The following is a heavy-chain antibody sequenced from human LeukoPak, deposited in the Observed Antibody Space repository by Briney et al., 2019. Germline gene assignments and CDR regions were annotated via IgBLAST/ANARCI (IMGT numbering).Heavy chain of an antibody. J-gene: IGHJ4*02. V-gene: IGHV3-48*02. CDR2: ISSSSSSTI. CDR3: ARAGSGWYFDY. Sequence: GGSLRLSCAASGFTFSHYSMNWVRQAPGKGLEWVSYISSSSSSTIYYADSVKGRFTISRDNAKNSLYLQMNSLRDEDTAVYYCARAGSGWYFDYWGQGTLVTVSS. CDR1: GFTFSHYS. D-gene: IGHD6-19*01.